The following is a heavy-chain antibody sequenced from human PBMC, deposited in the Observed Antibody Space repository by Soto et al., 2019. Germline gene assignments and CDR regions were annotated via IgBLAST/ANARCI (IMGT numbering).Heavy chain of an antibody. CDR3: AVLGGAANWFDP. J-gene: IGHJ5*02. CDR2: IYNGGNI. D-gene: IGHD3-3*01. CDR1: GITFSSNY. V-gene: IGHV3-53*02. Sequence: EVQLVETGGGLIQPGGSLRLSCAASGITFSSNYMSWVRQAPGKGLEWVSVIYNGGNIYYADSVKDRFTISRDNSKNTLYLQWNGLRAEDTAVYSCAVLGGAANWFDPWGHGTLVTVSS.